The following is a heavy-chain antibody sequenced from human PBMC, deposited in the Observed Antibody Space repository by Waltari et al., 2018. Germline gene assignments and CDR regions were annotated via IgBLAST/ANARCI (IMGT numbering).Heavy chain of an antibody. J-gene: IGHJ3*02. CDR3: ARHVVVPAAIRSGAFDI. CDR2: IYYSGST. CDR1: GGSISSYY. Sequence: QVQLQESGPGLVKPSETLSLTCTVSGGSISSYYWSWIRQPPGKGLEWIGYIYYSGSTNYNPSLKSRVTISVDTSKNQFSLKLSSVTAADTAVYYCARHVVVPAAIRSGAFDIWGQGTMVTVSS. D-gene: IGHD2-2*02. V-gene: IGHV4-59*08.